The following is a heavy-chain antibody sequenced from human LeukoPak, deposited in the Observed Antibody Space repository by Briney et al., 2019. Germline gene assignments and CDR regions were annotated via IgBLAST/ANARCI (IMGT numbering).Heavy chain of an antibody. CDR3: AREQQLVGGVDY. D-gene: IGHD6-13*01. CDR2: ISAYNGNT. Sequence: GASVKVSCKASGYTFSTHGISWVRQAPGQGLEWMGWISAYNGNTNYAEKIQGRVTMTTDTSTSTAYMELRSLRSDDTAMYYCAREQQLVGGVDYWGQGTLVTVSS. J-gene: IGHJ4*02. V-gene: IGHV1-18*01. CDR1: GYTFSTHG.